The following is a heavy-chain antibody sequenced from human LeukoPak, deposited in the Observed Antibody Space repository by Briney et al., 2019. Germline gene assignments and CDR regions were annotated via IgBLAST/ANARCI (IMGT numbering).Heavy chain of an antibody. Sequence: GGSLRLSCAAPGFTFSNAWMSWVRQAPGKGLEWVGRIKSKTDGGTTDYAAPVKGRFTISRDDSKNTLYLQMNSLKTEDTAVYYCTTGNVVVPAAISGWGQGTLVTVSS. CDR1: GFTFSNAW. V-gene: IGHV3-15*01. J-gene: IGHJ4*02. CDR2: IKSKTDGGTT. D-gene: IGHD2-2*01. CDR3: TTGNVVVPAAISG.